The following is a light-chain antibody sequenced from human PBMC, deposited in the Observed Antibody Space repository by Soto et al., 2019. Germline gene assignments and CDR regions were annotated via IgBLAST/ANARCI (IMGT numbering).Light chain of an antibody. CDR3: LIVYGGVQPV. CDR2: NTR. CDR1: TGTVTSGHS. V-gene: IGLV7-43*01. Sequence: QAVVTQEPSVTVSPGRTVTLTCATSTGTVTSGHSPNWIQQKPGQAPRSLIYNTRNKHSWTPARFSGSLIGGKAALTLSGVQPEDEAEYYCLIVYGGVQPVFGGGTKVTVL. J-gene: IGLJ2*01.